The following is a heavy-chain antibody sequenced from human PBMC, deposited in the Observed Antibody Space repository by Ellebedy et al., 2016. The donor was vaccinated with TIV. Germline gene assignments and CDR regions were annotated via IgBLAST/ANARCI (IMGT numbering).Heavy chain of an antibody. D-gene: IGHD1-26*01. Sequence: AASVKVSCKASGYTFTDYRLDWARQAPGLGLEWMGWISPNGGGTHYAQKFQGRVSMTGDTSISTAYLELSRLTSDDTAVYYCARDYWGSYEYWGQGTLVTVS. V-gene: IGHV1-2*02. CDR3: ARDYWGSYEY. CDR1: GYTFTDYR. CDR2: ISPNGGGT. J-gene: IGHJ4*02.